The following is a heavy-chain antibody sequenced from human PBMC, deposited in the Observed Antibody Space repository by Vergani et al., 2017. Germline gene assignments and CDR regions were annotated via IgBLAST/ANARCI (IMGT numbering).Heavy chain of an antibody. CDR1: GGSISSYY. J-gene: IGHJ6*02. D-gene: IGHD1-26*01. Sequence: QVQLQESGPGLVKPSETLSLTCTVSGGSISSYYWSWIRQPPGKGLEWIGYIYYSGSTNYNPSLKSRVTLSVDTSKNQFSLKLSSVTAADTAVYYCARDRGIVGATTGGMDVWGQGTTVTVSS. V-gene: IGHV4-59*01. CDR2: IYYSGST. CDR3: ARDRGIVGATTGGMDV.